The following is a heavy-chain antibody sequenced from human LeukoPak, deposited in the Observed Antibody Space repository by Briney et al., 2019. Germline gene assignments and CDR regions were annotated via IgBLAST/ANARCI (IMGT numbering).Heavy chain of an antibody. CDR3: ARGAEYYAIWRGYAGYSDY. CDR2: ISHRGST. CDR1: GYSISSGYN. J-gene: IGHJ4*02. Sequence: SETLSLTCTVSGYSISSGYNWGWIRQPPGKGLEWVGSISHRGSTYYNPSLRSRITISLDRSKQKFSLKLTSVTAADTAVYFCARGAEYYAIWRGYAGYSDYWGQGISVTVSS. D-gene: IGHD3-3*01. V-gene: IGHV4-38-2*02.